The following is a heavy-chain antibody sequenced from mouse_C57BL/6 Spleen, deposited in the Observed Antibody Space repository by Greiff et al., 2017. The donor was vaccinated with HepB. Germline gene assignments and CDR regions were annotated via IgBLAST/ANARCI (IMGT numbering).Heavy chain of an antibody. V-gene: IGHV1-80*01. CDR3: ARWNDYDVNC. CDR2: IYPGDGDT. D-gene: IGHD2-4*01. CDR1: GYAFSSYW. J-gene: IGHJ2*01. Sequence: QVQLQQSGAELVKPGASVKISCKASGYAFSSYWMNWVKQRPGKGLEWIGQIYPGDGDTNYNGKFKGKATLTADKSSSAAYMQRSSLTSEDSAVYFCARWNDYDVNCWGQVTTLTVSS.